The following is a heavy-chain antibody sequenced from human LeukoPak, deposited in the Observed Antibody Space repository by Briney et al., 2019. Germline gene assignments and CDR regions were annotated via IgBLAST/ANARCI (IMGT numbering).Heavy chain of an antibody. V-gene: IGHV4-59*08. CDR2: IYYSGST. D-gene: IGHD3-22*01. Sequence: PETLSLTCSVSGDSISNYYWSWIRQPPGKGLEWIGSIYYSGSTNYNPSLKSRLTISEDTSRNQFSLKLSSVTAADTAVYYCARQFYYDRGGSHYWGQGNRVPVFS. CDR3: ARQFYYDRGGSHY. J-gene: IGHJ4*02. CDR1: GDSISNYY.